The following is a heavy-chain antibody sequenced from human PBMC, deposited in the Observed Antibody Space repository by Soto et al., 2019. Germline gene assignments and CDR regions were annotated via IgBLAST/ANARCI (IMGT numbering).Heavy chain of an antibody. CDR1: EYTFTNHD. V-gene: IGHV1-8*01. J-gene: IGHJ4*02. CDR3: ARGWGRWPHEKPGDY. D-gene: IGHD3-16*01. Sequence: QVQLVQSGAEVRKPGASVKVSCKASEYTFTNHDINWVRQATGQGLEWMGWMNPNSGNAGYAQKFQGRVTMTRDTSISTAYMELRNLRSEDTAVYYCARGWGRWPHEKPGDYWGQGTLVTVAS. CDR2: MNPNSGNA.